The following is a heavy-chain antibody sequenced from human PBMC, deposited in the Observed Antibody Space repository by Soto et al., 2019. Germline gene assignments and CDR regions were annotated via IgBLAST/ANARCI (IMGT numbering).Heavy chain of an antibody. CDR3: ERHSDSADHSVCLAY. V-gene: IGHV5-10-1*01. CDR2: IDTSDSYT. Sequence: GESLKISCKTSGYNFRNYWISWVRQMPGKDLEWMGRIDTSDSYTTYSPSFQGHVTISVDQSTSTAYLQWSRLKASDTAMYYCERHSDSADHSVCLAYWGQGTPVPVSS. D-gene: IGHD1-26*01. J-gene: IGHJ4*02. CDR1: GYNFRNYW.